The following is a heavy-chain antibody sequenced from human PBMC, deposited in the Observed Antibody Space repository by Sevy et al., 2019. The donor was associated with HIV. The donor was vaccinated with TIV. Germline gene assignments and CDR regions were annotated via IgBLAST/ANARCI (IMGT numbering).Heavy chain of an antibody. Sequence: GESLKISCAASGFTFSSYAMHWVRQAPGKGLEWVAVISYDGSNKYYADSVKGRFTISSDNSKNTLYLQMNSLRAEDTAVYYCARCRRWNDGRGYYDYMDVWGKGTTVTVSS. CDR3: ARCRRWNDGRGYYDYMDV. D-gene: IGHD1-1*01. CDR2: ISYDGSNK. J-gene: IGHJ6*03. CDR1: GFTFSSYA. V-gene: IGHV3-30-3*01.